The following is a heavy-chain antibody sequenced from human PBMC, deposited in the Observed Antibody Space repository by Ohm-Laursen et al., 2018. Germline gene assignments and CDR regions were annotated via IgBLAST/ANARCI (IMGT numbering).Heavy chain of an antibody. CDR3: AREGVVGATVL. CDR1: GFTFSSYW. J-gene: IGHJ4*02. CDR2: INSDGSST. Sequence: GSLRLSCTASGFTFSSYWMHWVRQAPGKGLVWVSRINSDGSSTSYADSVKGRFTISRDNAKNTLYLQMNSLRAEDTAVYYCAREGVVGATVLWGQGTLVTVSS. V-gene: IGHV3-74*01. D-gene: IGHD1-26*01.